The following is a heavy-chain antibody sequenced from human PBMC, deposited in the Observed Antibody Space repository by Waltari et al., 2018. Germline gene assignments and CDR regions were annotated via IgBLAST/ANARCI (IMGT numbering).Heavy chain of an antibody. V-gene: IGHV3-30*18. Sequence: QVQLVESGGGVVQPGRSLRLSCAASGFTFSSYGMHWVRQAPGKGVEWVAVISYDGSNKYYADSVKGRFTISRDNSKNTLYLQMNSLRAEDTAVYYCAKDLLSIAVAVTDYWGQGTLVTVSS. J-gene: IGHJ4*02. CDR1: GFTFSSYG. CDR2: ISYDGSNK. CDR3: AKDLLSIAVAVTDY. D-gene: IGHD6-19*01.